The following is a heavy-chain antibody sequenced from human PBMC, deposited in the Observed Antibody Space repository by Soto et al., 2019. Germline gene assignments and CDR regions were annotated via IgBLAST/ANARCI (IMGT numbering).Heavy chain of an antibody. J-gene: IGHJ3*02. V-gene: IGHV3-49*03. CDR2: IRSKAYGGTT. D-gene: IGHD3-10*01. Sequence: GESLKISCTASGFTFGDYAMSWFRQAPGKGLEWVGFIRSKAYGGTTEYAASVKGRFTISRDDSKSIAYLQMNSLKTEDTAVYYCTRERGDTMDRDAFDIWGQGTMVTVSS. CDR3: TRERGDTMDRDAFDI. CDR1: GFTFGDYA.